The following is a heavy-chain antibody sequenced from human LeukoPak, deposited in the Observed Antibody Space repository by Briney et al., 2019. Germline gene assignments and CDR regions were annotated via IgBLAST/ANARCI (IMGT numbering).Heavy chain of an antibody. D-gene: IGHD3-10*01. CDR2: IYSGGRT. V-gene: IGHV3-66*02. CDR1: GFSLSRNY. Sequence: GGSLRLSCAASGFSLSRNYMTWVRQAPGKGLEWVSVIYSGGRTDYADSVKGRFTTSRDSSKNTRYLQMNSLRAEDTAGDFGTRDGVRGTNLCYWGQGTLVTLSP. CDR3: TRDGVRGTNLCY. J-gene: IGHJ4*02.